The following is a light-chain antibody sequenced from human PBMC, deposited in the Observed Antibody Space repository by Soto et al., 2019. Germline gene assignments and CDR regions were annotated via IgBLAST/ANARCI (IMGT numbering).Light chain of an antibody. CDR3: CSYAGSSTFPYV. J-gene: IGLJ1*01. V-gene: IGLV2-23*02. Sequence: QSALTQPASVSGSPGQSITISCTGTSSDVGSYNLVSWYQQHPGKAPKLMIYEVSKRPSGVSNRFSGSKSGNTASLTISGLQPEDEADYYCCSYAGSSTFPYVFGTGTKVTVL. CDR2: EVS. CDR1: SSDVGSYNL.